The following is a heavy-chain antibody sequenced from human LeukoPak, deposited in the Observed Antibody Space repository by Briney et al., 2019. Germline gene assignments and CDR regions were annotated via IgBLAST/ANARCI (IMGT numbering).Heavy chain of an antibody. J-gene: IGHJ4*02. CDR1: GFTFSSHG. D-gene: IGHD5-24*01. CDR3: AKDDRWLQFCC. V-gene: IGHV3-23*01. Sequence: GGTLRLSCVASGFTFSSHGMDWVRQAPGKGLEWVSGIIPSGHTTYYADSVRGRFTISRDNSRNTVYLQMNSLRAEDTAVYYCAKDDRWLQFCCWGQGTLVTVSA. CDR2: IIPSGHTT.